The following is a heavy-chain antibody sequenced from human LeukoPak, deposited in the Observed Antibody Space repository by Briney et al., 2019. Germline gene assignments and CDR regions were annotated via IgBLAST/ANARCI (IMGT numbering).Heavy chain of an antibody. J-gene: IGHJ6*02. CDR3: AKVRTYFYHGLDV. Sequence: GGSLRLSCAASGFTFSNYWMSWVRQAPGKGPEWVANMKQDGGEKYYVDSVKGRFTISRDNSKNTLFLQVNSLRAEDTAVYYCAKVRTYFYHGLDVWGQGTTVTVSS. CDR1: GFTFSNYW. CDR2: MKQDGGEK. V-gene: IGHV3-7*03.